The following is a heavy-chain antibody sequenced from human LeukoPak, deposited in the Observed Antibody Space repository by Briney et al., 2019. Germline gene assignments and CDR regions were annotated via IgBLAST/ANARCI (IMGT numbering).Heavy chain of an antibody. V-gene: IGHV4-34*01. J-gene: IGHJ5*02. CDR2: INHSGST. Sequence: SETLSLTCAVYGGSFSGYYWSWIRQPPVKGLEWIGEINHSGSTNYNPSLKSRVTISVDTSKNQFSLKLSSVTAADTAVYYCARANYIVVVPAAMRRADWFDPWGQGTLVTVSS. D-gene: IGHD2-2*01. CDR1: GGSFSGYY. CDR3: ARANYIVVVPAAMRRADWFDP.